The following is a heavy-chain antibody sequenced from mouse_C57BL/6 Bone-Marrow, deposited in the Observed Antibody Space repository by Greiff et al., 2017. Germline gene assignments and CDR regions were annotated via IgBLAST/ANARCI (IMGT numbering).Heavy chain of an antibody. J-gene: IGHJ4*01. D-gene: IGHD2-1*01. CDR1: GFTFSSYG. Sequence: EVMLVESGGDLVKPGGSLKLSCAASGFTFSSYGMSWVRQTPDKRLEWVATISSGGSYTYYPDSVQGRFTISRDNAKNTLYLQMSSLKSEDTAMYYCARHGNYLYYYAMDYWGQGTSVTVSS. V-gene: IGHV5-6*01. CDR3: ARHGNYLYYYAMDY. CDR2: ISSGGSYT.